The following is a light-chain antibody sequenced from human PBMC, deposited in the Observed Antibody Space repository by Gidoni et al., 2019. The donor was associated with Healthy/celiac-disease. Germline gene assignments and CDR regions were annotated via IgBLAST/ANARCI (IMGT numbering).Light chain of an antibody. CDR2: DVS. Sequence: QSALTQHASGSGSPGQSITISCTGTSSDVGGYNYVSWYQQHPGKAPKLMIYDVSNRPSGVSNRFSGSKSGNTASLTISGLQAEDEADYYCSSYTSSSTLEVFGTGTKVTVL. CDR1: SSDVGGYNY. V-gene: IGLV2-14*03. CDR3: SSYTSSSTLEV. J-gene: IGLJ1*01.